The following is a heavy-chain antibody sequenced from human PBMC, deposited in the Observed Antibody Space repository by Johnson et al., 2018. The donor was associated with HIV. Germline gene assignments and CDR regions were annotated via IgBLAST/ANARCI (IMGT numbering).Heavy chain of an antibody. J-gene: IGHJ3*02. CDR3: AKVGGYYDSSGYLGDAFDI. D-gene: IGHD3-22*01. CDR1: GFTFSSYG. Sequence: VQLVESGGGVVQPGRSLGLSCAASGFTFSSYGMHWVRQAPGKGLEWVAVIWYDGRNKYYADSVKGRFTISRDNSKNTLYLQMNSLRAEDTAVYYCAKVGGYYDSSGYLGDAFDIWGQGTMVTVSS. CDR2: IWYDGRNK. V-gene: IGHV3-33*06.